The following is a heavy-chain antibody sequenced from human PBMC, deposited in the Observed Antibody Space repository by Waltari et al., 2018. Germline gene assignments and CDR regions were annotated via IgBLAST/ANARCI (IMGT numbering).Heavy chain of an antibody. Sequence: EVQLLESGGGLVQPGGSLSRSCAASGFTVSAHSMTWVRQAPGKGLEWVAGISSDGRTYDADSVKGRFTISRDNSKNTLYLQMQSLRAEDTAVYYCEGSGGHWGQGTLVTVSS. CDR3: EGSGGH. D-gene: IGHD3-10*01. CDR2: ISSDGRT. V-gene: IGHV3-23*01. J-gene: IGHJ4*02. CDR1: GFTVSAHS.